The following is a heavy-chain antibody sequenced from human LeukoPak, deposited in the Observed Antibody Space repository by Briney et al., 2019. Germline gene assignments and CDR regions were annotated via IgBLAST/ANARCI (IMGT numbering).Heavy chain of an antibody. Sequence: GGSQRLSCAASGFTFSTYWMNWYRQAPGKGLEWVGNKNQDASEINYVDSVRGRFTISRDNAKNSLHLQMNSLRAEDTAVYYCATDRDNSDWQKRFDSWGQGTLVTVSS. CDR2: KNQDASEI. J-gene: IGHJ4*02. D-gene: IGHD2-21*02. CDR1: GFTFSTYW. V-gene: IGHV3-7*01. CDR3: ATDRDNSDWQKRFDS.